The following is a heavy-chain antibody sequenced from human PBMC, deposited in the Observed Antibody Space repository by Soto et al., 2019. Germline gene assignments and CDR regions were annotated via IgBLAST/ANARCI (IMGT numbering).Heavy chain of an antibody. D-gene: IGHD1-26*01. J-gene: IGHJ6*02. CDR2: IYSSGST. V-gene: IGHV4-4*07. CDR3: ARDRSGSQYGMDV. Sequence: SETLSLTCTVSGGSISGYCWSWIRQPAGKGLEWIGRIYSSGSTNYNPSLNSRITMSVDTSKNQFSLKLSSVTAADTAVYYCARDRSGSQYGMDVWGHGTTVTVSS. CDR1: GGSISGYC.